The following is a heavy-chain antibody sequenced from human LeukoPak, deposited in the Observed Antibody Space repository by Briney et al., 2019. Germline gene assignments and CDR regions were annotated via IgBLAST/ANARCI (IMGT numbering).Heavy chain of an antibody. Sequence: PSETLSLTCTVSGGSISSYYWSWIRQPPGKGLEWIGYIYYSGSTNYNPSLKSRVTISVDTSKNQFSLKLSSVTAADTAVYYCARRGYDILTGYYFFDYWGQGTLVTVSS. CDR2: IYYSGST. V-gene: IGHV4-59*01. CDR3: ARRGYDILTGYYFFDY. D-gene: IGHD3-9*01. CDR1: GGSISSYY. J-gene: IGHJ4*02.